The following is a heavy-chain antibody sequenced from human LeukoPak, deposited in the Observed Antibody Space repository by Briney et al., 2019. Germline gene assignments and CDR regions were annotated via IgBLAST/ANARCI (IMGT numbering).Heavy chain of an antibody. CDR1: GYIFTNYW. J-gene: IGHJ3*01. CDR3: ASLWGYFYDSSGYNLDAIDV. V-gene: IGHV5-51*01. D-gene: IGHD3-22*01. CDR2: IYPDDSDT. Sequence: GESLKISCKGSGYIFTNYWIGWVRQMPGKGLEWMGIIYPDDSDTRYSPSFEGQVTISADKSITTAYLQWSSLKASDTAMYYCASLWGYFYDSSGYNLDAIDVWGQGTMVTVSS.